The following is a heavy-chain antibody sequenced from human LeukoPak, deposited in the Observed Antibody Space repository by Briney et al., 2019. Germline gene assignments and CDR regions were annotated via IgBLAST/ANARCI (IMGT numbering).Heavy chain of an antibody. V-gene: IGHV3-11*04. CDR3: ARAQRGVTVTALGLDYYYYYYMDV. CDR1: GFTFSDYY. Sequence: GGSLRLSCAASGFTFSDYYMSWIRQAPGKGLEWVSYISSSGSTIYYADSVKGRFTISRDNAKNSLYLQMNSLRAEDTAVYYCARAQRGVTVTALGLDYYYYYYMDVWGKGTTVTVSS. J-gene: IGHJ6*03. D-gene: IGHD2-21*02. CDR2: ISSSGSTI.